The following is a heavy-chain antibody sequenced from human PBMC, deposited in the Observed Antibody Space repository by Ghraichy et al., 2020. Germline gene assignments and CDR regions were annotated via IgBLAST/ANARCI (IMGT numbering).Heavy chain of an antibody. CDR3: ARVPLRGDYGVSGHDAFDI. V-gene: IGHV4-31*03. CDR2: IYDSRTT. D-gene: IGHD4-17*01. Sequence: SETLSLTCTVSGGSISSGGYYWSWIRQHPGKGLEWIGYIYDSRTTYYNPSLKSRITISVDTSKNQFSLKVTSVTAADTAVYYCARVPLRGDYGVSGHDAFDIWGQGTLVTVSS. J-gene: IGHJ3*02. CDR1: GGSISSGGYY.